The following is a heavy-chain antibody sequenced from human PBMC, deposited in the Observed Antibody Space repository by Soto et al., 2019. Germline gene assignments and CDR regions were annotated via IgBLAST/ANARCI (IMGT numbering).Heavy chain of an antibody. CDR1: GFTFTNSA. J-gene: IGHJ4*02. CDR3: AADSGYIHGYGSY. D-gene: IGHD5-18*01. Sequence: SVKVSCKASGFTFTNSAVQWVRQARGQRLEWIGWIVVGSVSTDYAQKFKERVTLTRDMSTRTDCMELSSLRSDATAVYYCAADSGYIHGYGSYWGQGTLVTVSS. CDR2: IVVGSVST. V-gene: IGHV1-58*01.